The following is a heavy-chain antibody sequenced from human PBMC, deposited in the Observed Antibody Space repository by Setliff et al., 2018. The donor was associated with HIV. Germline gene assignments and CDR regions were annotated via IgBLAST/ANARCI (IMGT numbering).Heavy chain of an antibody. CDR2: IYYSGST. V-gene: IGHV4-39*01. D-gene: IGHD6-19*01. CDR3: ARHRDSSGWYGDYYYYMDV. CDR1: GGSISSSSYY. J-gene: IGHJ6*03. Sequence: SETLSLTCTVSGGSISSSSYYRGWIRQPPGKGLEWIGSIYYSGSTYYNPSLKSRVTISVDTSKNQFSLKLSSVTAADTAVYYCARHRDSSGWYGDYYYYMDVWGKGTTVTVSS.